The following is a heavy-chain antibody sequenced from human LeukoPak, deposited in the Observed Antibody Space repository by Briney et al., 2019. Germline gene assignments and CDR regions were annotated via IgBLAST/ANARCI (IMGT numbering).Heavy chain of an antibody. CDR3: ARDLPRAYYDSSGYLDAFDI. D-gene: IGHD3-22*01. J-gene: IGHJ3*02. V-gene: IGHV1-2*04. CDR2: INPNSGGT. Sequence: ASVTVSCKASGYTFTGYYMHWVRQAPGQGLEWMGWINPNSGGTNYAQKFQGWVTMTRDTSISTAYMELSRLRSDDTAVYYCARDLPRAYYDSSGYLDAFDIWGQGTMVTVSS. CDR1: GYTFTGYY.